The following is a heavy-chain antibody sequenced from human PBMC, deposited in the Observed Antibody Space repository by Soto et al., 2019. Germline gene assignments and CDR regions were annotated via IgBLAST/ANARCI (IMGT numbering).Heavy chain of an antibody. D-gene: IGHD3-22*01. CDR1: GYSFTSYW. Sequence: GEPLKIYCKGSGYSFTSYWIGWVRQMPGKGLEWMGIIYPGDSDTRYSPSFQGQVTISADKSISTAYLQWSSLKASDTAMYYCARLGVGITMIVVAHQAFDYWGQGTLVTVSS. V-gene: IGHV5-51*01. CDR3: ARLGVGITMIVVAHQAFDY. CDR2: IYPGDSDT. J-gene: IGHJ4*02.